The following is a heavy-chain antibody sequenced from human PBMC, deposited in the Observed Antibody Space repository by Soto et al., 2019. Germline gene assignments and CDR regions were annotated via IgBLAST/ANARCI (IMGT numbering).Heavy chain of an antibody. CDR3: AMDLYGGSSRFDY. V-gene: IGHV3-30*03. J-gene: IGHJ4*02. Sequence: QVQLVESGGGAVQPGRSLRLSCAASGFTFSNNGIHWVRQAPGKGLEWVAVISSDGLNKYYADSVKGRFTISRDNSKNTLFLQMNSLRVEDTAVYYCAMDLYGGSSRFDYRGQGTLVTVSS. CDR1: GFTFSNNG. CDR2: ISSDGLNK. D-gene: IGHD2-15*01.